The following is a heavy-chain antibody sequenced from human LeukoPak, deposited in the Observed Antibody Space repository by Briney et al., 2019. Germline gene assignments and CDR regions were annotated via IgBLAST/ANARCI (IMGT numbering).Heavy chain of an antibody. V-gene: IGHV4-38-2*02. Sequence: SETLSLTCTVSGYSISSGYYWGWIRQPPGKGLEWIGSIYHSGSTYYNASLESRITISVDTSKNHFSLRLTSVTAADTAVYFCARGVDNWNDGEDYYYYYYMDVWGKGTTVTVSS. CDR3: ARGVDNWNDGEDYYYYYYMDV. D-gene: IGHD1-1*01. CDR2: IYHSGST. J-gene: IGHJ6*03. CDR1: GYSISSGYY.